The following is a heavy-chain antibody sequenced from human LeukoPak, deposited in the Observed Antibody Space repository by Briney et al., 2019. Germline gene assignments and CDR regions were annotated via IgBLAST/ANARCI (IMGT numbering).Heavy chain of an antibody. J-gene: IGHJ1*01. D-gene: IGHD3-16*02. CDR1: GGSFSGYY. CDR3: ARVRDYVWGSYRYPGYFQH. V-gene: IGHV3-53*04. Sequence: ETLSLTCAVYGGSFSGYYWSWVRQAPGKGLEWVSVIYSGGSTYYADSVKGRFTISRHNSKNTLYLQMNSLRAEDTAVYYCARVRDYVWGSYRYPGYFQHWGQGTLVTVSS. CDR2: IYSGGST.